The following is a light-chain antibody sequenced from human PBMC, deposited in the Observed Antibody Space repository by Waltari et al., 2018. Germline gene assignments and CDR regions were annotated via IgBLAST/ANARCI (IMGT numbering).Light chain of an antibody. CDR1: QGISNS. V-gene: IGKV1-NL1*01. CDR3: QQYGKTPPT. J-gene: IGKJ4*01. CDR2: AAS. Sequence: DIQMTQSPSSLSASLGDRVTITCRASQGISNSLAWYQEKPAKAPKLLLYAASSLPLGVPSRFSGSGSGTDYTLTISSLQPEDFATYYCQQYGKTPPTFGGGTKLQIK.